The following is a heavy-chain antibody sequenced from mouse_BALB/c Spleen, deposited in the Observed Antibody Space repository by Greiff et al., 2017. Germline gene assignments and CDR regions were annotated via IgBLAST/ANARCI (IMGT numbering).Heavy chain of an antibody. Sequence: EVQLVESGGGLVKPGGSLKLSCAASGFTFSDYYMYWVRQTPEQRLEWVATISDGGSYTYYPDSVKGRFTISRDNAKNNLYLQMSSLKSEDTAMYYCARDNYSYDAWFAYWGQGTLVTVSA. V-gene: IGHV5-4*02. D-gene: IGHD2-12*01. J-gene: IGHJ3*01. CDR2: ISDGGSYT. CDR3: ARDNYSYDAWFAY. CDR1: GFTFSDYY.